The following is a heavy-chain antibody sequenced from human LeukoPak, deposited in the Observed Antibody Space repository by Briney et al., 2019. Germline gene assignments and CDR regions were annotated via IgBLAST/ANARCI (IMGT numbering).Heavy chain of an antibody. Sequence: GESLKISCQASGFTFTNYWVAWVRQLPGKGRDVMGFIDPGDAEPTYSPSFQGQVSISADLSTTTAFLQWTSLKASDSGTYYCARMPSPLTSRRLFYYYMDVWASGTTVIVSS. CDR2: IDPGDAEP. J-gene: IGHJ6*03. D-gene: IGHD1-1*01. CDR1: GFTFTNYW. CDR3: ARMPSPLTSRRLFYYYMDV. V-gene: IGHV5-51*01.